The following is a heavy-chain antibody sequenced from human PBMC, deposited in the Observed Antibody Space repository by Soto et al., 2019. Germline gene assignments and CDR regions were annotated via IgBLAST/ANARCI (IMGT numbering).Heavy chain of an antibody. CDR2: IIPIFDST. CDR3: AREDVVAIQEGHYYGMDV. CDR1: ASSFSTYG. D-gene: IGHD5-12*01. Sequence: SVKVSGKASASSFSTYGLSWVRQAPGQGLEWMGGIIPIFDSTTYAQKFEGRVTITADESTNTAYMELSSLRSEDTAVYYCAREDVVAIQEGHYYGMDVWGQGTTVTVSS. J-gene: IGHJ6*02. V-gene: IGHV1-69*13.